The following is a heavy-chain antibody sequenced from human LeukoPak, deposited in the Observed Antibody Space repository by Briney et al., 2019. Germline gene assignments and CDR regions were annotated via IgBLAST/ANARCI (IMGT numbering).Heavy chain of an antibody. Sequence: KPSETLSLTCTVSGGSISSYYWSWIRQPAGKGLEWIGRIYTSGSTNYNPSLKSRVTMSVDTSKNQFSLKLSSVTAVDTAVYYCARARIAAAGYAFDIWGQGTMVTVSS. CDR1: GGSISSYY. V-gene: IGHV4-4*07. CDR2: IYTSGST. D-gene: IGHD6-13*01. J-gene: IGHJ3*02. CDR3: ARARIAAAGYAFDI.